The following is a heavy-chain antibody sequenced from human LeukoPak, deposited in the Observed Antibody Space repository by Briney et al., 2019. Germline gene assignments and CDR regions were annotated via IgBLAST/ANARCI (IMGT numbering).Heavy chain of an antibody. V-gene: IGHV4-61*02. CDR1: GGSISSGSYY. CDR3: ARGPYSSSWGDAFDI. Sequence: PSQTLSLTCTVSGGSISSGSYYWSWIRQPAGKGLEWIGRIYTSGSTNYNPSLKSRVTISVDTSKNQFSLKLSSVTAADTAVYYCARGPYSSSWGDAFDIWGQGTMVTVSS. CDR2: IYTSGST. D-gene: IGHD6-13*01. J-gene: IGHJ3*02.